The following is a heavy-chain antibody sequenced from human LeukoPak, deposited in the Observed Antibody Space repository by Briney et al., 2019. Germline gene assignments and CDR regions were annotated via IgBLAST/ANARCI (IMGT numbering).Heavy chain of an antibody. CDR2: IYYSGST. J-gene: IGHJ3*02. V-gene: IGHV4-39*01. CDR1: GGSISSYY. CDR3: ARPKRTSHAGNAFDI. D-gene: IGHD2-2*01. Sequence: ASETLSLTCTVSGGSISSYYWGWIRQPPGKGLEWIGSIYYSGSTYYNPSLKSRVTISVDTSKNQFSLKLSSVTAADTAVYYCARPKRTSHAGNAFDIWGQGTMVTVSS.